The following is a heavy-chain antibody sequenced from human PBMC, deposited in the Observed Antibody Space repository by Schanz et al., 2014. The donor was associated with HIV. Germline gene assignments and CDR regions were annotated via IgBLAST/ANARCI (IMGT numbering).Heavy chain of an antibody. Sequence: QVHLVQSGAEVKKPGSSVTVSCKASGGNFKSYGFNWVRQAPGQGLEWMGGVTPLFSRVNYAQQFQGRVTMTADESTSTAYMEVRNLRSDDTAIYYCATVGEYLGGFIGGDSWGQGTMVTVSA. J-gene: IGHJ4*02. CDR1: GGNFKSYG. D-gene: IGHD3-16*02. CDR2: VTPLFSRV. V-gene: IGHV1-69*01. CDR3: ATVGEYLGGFIGGDS.